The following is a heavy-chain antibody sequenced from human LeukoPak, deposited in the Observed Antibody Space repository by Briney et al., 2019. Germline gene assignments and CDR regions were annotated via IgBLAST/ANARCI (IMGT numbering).Heavy chain of an antibody. CDR3: LRDDILTGYPGRGDY. CDR1: GGSISSGNW. V-gene: IGHV4-4*02. CDR2: ILHSGST. J-gene: IGHJ4*02. Sequence: SETLSLTCAVSGGSISSGNWWSWVRQPPGKGLEWIGEILHSGSTNYNPSLKSRVTISVDTSKNQFSLKLSSVTAADTAVYYCLRDDILTGYPGRGDYWGQGTLVTVSS. D-gene: IGHD3-9*01.